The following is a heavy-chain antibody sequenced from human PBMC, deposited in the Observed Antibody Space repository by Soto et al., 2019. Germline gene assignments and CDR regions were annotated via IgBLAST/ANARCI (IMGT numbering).Heavy chain of an antibody. CDR2: IYHSGST. D-gene: IGHD1-26*01. CDR3: ARKMASSGSYEYWFDP. J-gene: IGHJ5*02. Sequence: QLQLQESGSGLVKPSQTLSLTCAVSGGSISSGGYSWSWIRQPPGKGLEWIGYIYHSGSTYYNPSLKSRVTISVDRSKNQFSLKLSSVTAADTAVYYCARKMASSGSYEYWFDPWGQAILVTVSS. V-gene: IGHV4-30-2*01. CDR1: GGSISSGGYS.